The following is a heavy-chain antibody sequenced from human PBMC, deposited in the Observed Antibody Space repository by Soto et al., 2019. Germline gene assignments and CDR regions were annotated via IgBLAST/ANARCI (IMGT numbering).Heavy chain of an antibody. D-gene: IGHD6-19*01. J-gene: IGHJ2*01. CDR1: GFTFSSYA. Sequence: EVQLLESGGGMVQPGGSLRLSCAASGFTFSSYAMSWVRQAPGKGLEWVSVISGSGGSTYYANSVKGRFTISRDNSKNTLYLQMNSLRAEDTAVYYCAKRSSGWYFDLWGRGTLVTVSS. CDR3: AKRSSGWYFDL. V-gene: IGHV3-23*01. CDR2: ISGSGGST.